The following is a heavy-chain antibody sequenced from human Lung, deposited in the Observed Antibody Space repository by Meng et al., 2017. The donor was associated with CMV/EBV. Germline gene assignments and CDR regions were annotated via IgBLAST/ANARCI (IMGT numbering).Heavy chain of an antibody. CDR1: GYTFGDYG. CDR2: SSAYNGNT. V-gene: IGHV1-18*01. D-gene: IGHD6-13*01. J-gene: IGHJ4*02. CDR3: ARDVPASGARMLDY. Sequence: SGYTFGDYGVSWVRQAPGQGLEWVGWSSAYNGNTQYAQKLRGRVTMTTDTATNTAYMEVRSLRSDDTAVYYCARDVPASGARMLDYWGQGSLVTVSS.